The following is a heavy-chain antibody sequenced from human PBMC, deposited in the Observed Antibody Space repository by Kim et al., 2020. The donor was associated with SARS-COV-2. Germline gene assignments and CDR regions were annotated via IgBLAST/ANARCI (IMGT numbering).Heavy chain of an antibody. Sequence: GGSLRLSCAASGFTFSSYGMHWVRQAPGKGLEWVAVISYDGSNKYYADSVKGRFTISRDNSKNTLYLQMNSLRAEDTAVYYCAKMGAGMRWVPGNWGQGTLVTVSS. CDR2: ISYDGSNK. J-gene: IGHJ4*02. D-gene: IGHD1-1*01. CDR3: AKMGAGMRWVPGN. CDR1: GFTFSSYG. V-gene: IGHV3-30*18.